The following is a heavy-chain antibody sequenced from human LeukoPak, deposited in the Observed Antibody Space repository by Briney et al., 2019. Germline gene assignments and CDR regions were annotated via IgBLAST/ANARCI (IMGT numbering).Heavy chain of an antibody. CDR1: GFTFSSYG. V-gene: IGHV3-30*02. J-gene: IGHJ4*02. D-gene: IGHD1-14*01. CDR2: IRYDGNNK. CDR3: VKDNPLDY. Sequence: GGSLRLSCAASGFTFSSYGMHWVRQAPGKGLDWVAFIRYDGNNKLYADSVKGRFTISRDNSKNTLYLHINSLRAEDTAVYYCVKDNPLDYWGQGTLVIVSS.